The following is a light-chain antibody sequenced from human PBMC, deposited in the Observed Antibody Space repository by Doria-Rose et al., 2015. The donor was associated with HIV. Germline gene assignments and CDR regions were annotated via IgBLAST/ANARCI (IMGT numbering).Light chain of an antibody. Sequence: EIVLTQSPATLSLSPGERATLSCRASQSVIIYLAWYQQKPGQPPRLLIYDASNRATGIPARFSGSGPGTDFTLTISSLEPDDFAVYYCQQRSNWPITFGQGTRLEIK. CDR3: QQRSNWPIT. J-gene: IGKJ5*01. CDR2: DAS. CDR1: QSVIIY. V-gene: IGKV3-11*01.